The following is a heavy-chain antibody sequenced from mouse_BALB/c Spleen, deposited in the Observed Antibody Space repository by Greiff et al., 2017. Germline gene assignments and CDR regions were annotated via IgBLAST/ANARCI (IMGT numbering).Heavy chain of an antibody. CDR3: ARRGRHYGNYDYAMDY. V-gene: IGHV1-39*01. J-gene: IGHJ4*01. Sequence: EVKLMESGPELEKPGASVKISCKASGYSFTGYNMNWVKQSNGKSLEWIGNIDPYYGGTSYNQKFKGKATLTVDKSSSTAYMQLKSLTSEDSAVYYCARRGRHYGNYDYAMDYWGQGTSVTVSS. CDR1: GYSFTGYN. CDR2: IDPYYGGT. D-gene: IGHD2-1*01.